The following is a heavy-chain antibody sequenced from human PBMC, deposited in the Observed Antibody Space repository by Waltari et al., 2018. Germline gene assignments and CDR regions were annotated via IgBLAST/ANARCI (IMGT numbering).Heavy chain of an antibody. Sequence: QVQLQQWGAGLLKPSETLSLTCAVYGGSFSGYYWSWIRQPPGKGLEWIGEINHSGSTNYNPSLKSRVTISVDTSKNQFSLKLSSVTAADTAVYYCARAPTIFGVVPPWGYYYGMDVWGQGTTVTVSS. CDR3: ARAPTIFGVVPPWGYYYGMDV. D-gene: IGHD3-3*01. CDR1: GGSFSGYY. CDR2: INHSGST. J-gene: IGHJ6*02. V-gene: IGHV4-34*01.